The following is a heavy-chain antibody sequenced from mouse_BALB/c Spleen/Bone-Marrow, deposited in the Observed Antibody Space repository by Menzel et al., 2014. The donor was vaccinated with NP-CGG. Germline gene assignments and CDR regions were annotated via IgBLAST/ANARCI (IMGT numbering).Heavy chain of an antibody. CDR2: IYPSDSYT. CDR1: GYTFTNYW. CDR3: TRTYDGRTWFAY. Sequence: VQLQQSGAELVRPGASVKLSCKASGYTFTNYWINWVKQRPGQGLEWIGNIYPSDSYTNYNQKFKDKATLTVDKSSSTAYVQLSSPTPEDSAVYYCTRTYDGRTWFAYWGQGTLVTVSA. D-gene: IGHD2-3*01. V-gene: IGHV1-69*02. J-gene: IGHJ3*01.